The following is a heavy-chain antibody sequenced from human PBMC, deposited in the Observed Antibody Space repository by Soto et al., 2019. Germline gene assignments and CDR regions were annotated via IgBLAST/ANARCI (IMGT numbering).Heavy chain of an antibody. CDR1: GYTLTSYG. CDR3: ARESIHLLLLREYYFDY. D-gene: IGHD2-15*01. CDR2: ISAYNGNT. V-gene: IGHV1-18*01. J-gene: IGHJ4*02. Sequence: EASVKVSCTASGYTLTSYGISWVRQAPGQGLEWMGWISAYNGNTNYAQKLQGRVTMTTDTSTSTAYMELRSLRSDDTAVYYCARESIHLLLLREYYFDYWGQGTLVTVSS.